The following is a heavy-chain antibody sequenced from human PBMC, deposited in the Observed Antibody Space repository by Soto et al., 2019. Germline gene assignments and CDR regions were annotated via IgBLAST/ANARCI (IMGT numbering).Heavy chain of an antibody. Sequence: GGSLRLSCAVSGFNVISYWMRWIRQAPGKGLEWVASIKENGSEIYYLDSVRGRFSISRDSAGNALHLTMNYLRAEDTGVYFCARDIGFDYVNWGQGTLVTVSS. CDR3: ARDIGFDYVN. CDR1: GFNVISYW. V-gene: IGHV3-7*01. J-gene: IGHJ4*02. D-gene: IGHD3-16*01. CDR2: IKENGSEI.